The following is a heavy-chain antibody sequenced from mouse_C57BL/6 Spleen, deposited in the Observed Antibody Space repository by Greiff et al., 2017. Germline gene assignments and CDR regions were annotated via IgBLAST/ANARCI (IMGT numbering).Heavy chain of an antibody. V-gene: IGHV3-6*01. CDR1: GYSITSGYY. Sequence: VQLQESGPGLVKPSQSLSLTCSVTGYSITSGYYWNWIRQFPGNKLEWMGYISYDGSNNYNPSLKNRISITRDTSKNQFFLKLNSVTTEDTATYYCARGGLPQAMDYWGQGTSVTVSS. J-gene: IGHJ4*01. CDR3: ARGGLPQAMDY. D-gene: IGHD2-4*01. CDR2: ISYDGSN.